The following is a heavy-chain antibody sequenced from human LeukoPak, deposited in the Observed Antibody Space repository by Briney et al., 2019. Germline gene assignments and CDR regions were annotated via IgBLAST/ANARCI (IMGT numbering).Heavy chain of an antibody. V-gene: IGHV4-59*01. CDR3: ARGVMATIVQFDY. J-gene: IGHJ4*02. D-gene: IGHD5-24*01. CDR1: GGSISRYY. CDR2: IYYSGST. Sequence: TSETLSLTCTVSGGSISRYYWSWIRQPPGKGLEWIGYIYYSGSTNYNPSFKSRVTISVDTSKNQFSLKLSSVTAADTAVYYCARGVMATIVQFDYWGQGTLVTVSS.